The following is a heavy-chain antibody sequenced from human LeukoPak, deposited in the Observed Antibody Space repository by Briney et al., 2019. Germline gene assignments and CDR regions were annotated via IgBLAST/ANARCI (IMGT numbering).Heavy chain of an antibody. CDR3: ARDRDSSSSSAWYGMDV. V-gene: IGHV3-30-3*01. CDR2: MSYDGNNK. CDR1: GFIFSSYA. J-gene: IGHJ6*02. Sequence: GGSLRLSCAASGFIFSSYAMHWVRQAPGKGLECVAVMSYDGNNKYYADSVKGRFTISRDNSKNTLYLQMNSLRVEDTAVYYCARDRDSSSSSAWYGMDVWGQGTTVTVSS. D-gene: IGHD6-6*01.